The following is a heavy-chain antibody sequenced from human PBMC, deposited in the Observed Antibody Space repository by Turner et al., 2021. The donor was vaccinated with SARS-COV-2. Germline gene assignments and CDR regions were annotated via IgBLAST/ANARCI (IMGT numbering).Heavy chain of an antibody. CDR3: ARHEVNSYDASGYYTSP. V-gene: IGHV4-39*01. D-gene: IGHD3-22*01. CDR2: VFHPGTT. CDR1: GGHNNNNLYS. J-gene: IGHJ5*02. Sequence: QLQLQESGPRLVKPSETLSLTCAVSGGHNNNNLYSWGWIRQPPGKGLEWFGSVFHPGTTYSKSSLKRLVAISIDTSKNHFSLRLNFVTAADTAVYYCARHEVNSYDASGYYTSPWGQGILVTVSS.